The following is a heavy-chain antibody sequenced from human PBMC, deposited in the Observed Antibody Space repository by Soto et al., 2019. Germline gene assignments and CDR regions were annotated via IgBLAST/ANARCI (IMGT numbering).Heavy chain of an antibody. CDR1: GGTFSSYA. J-gene: IGHJ6*02. V-gene: IGHV1-69*13. CDR2: IIPIFGTA. Sequence: SVKVSCKASGGTFSSYAISWVRQAPGQGLEWMGGIIPIFGTANYAQKFQGRVTITADESTSTAYMELSSLRSEDTAVYYCARDRRITCGGVIPTEFRGYYYYGMDVWGQGTTVTVSS. D-gene: IGHD3-16*02. CDR3: ARDRRITCGGVIPTEFRGYYYYGMDV.